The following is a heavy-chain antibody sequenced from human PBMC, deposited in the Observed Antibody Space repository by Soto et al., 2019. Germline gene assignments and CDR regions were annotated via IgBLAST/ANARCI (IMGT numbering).Heavy chain of an antibody. CDR1: GYTFTGYY. J-gene: IGHJ6*02. Sequence: ASVKVSCKASGYTFTGYYMHWVRQAPGQGLEWMGWINPNSGGTNYAQKFQGWVTMTRDTSISTAYMELSRLRSDDTAVYYCARAAGYCSGGSCHDYYYYYGMAVWGQGTTVTVSS. V-gene: IGHV1-2*04. CDR2: INPNSGGT. CDR3: ARAAGYCSGGSCHDYYYYYGMAV. D-gene: IGHD2-15*01.